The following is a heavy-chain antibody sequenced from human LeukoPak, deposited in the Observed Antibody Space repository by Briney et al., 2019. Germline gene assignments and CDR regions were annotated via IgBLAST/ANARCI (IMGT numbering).Heavy chain of an antibody. Sequence: GGSLRLSCAASGFTFSDYFMHWVRQVPGKGLEWVASVSQDEVTKLYVDSVKGRFTISRDNFKNTLYLRMNSLRGEDTAVYYCARDVPASWAPDYWGQGTLVAVSS. CDR2: VSQDEVTK. J-gene: IGHJ4*02. CDR3: ARDVPASWAPDY. CDR1: GFTFSDYF. D-gene: IGHD1-14*01. V-gene: IGHV3-30-3*01.